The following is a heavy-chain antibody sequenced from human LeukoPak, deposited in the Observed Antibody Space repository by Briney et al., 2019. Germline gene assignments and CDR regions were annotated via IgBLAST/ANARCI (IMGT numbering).Heavy chain of an antibody. D-gene: IGHD3-3*01. J-gene: IGHJ4*02. CDR2: IYYSGST. Sequence: PSETLSLTGTVSGVSISSYYWSWIRQPPGKGLEWIGYIYYSGSTNYNPSLKSRVTISVDTSKNQFSLKLSSVTAADTAVYYCARGPFGVAPYYFDYWGQGTLVTVSS. V-gene: IGHV4-59*01. CDR3: ARGPFGVAPYYFDY. CDR1: GVSISSYY.